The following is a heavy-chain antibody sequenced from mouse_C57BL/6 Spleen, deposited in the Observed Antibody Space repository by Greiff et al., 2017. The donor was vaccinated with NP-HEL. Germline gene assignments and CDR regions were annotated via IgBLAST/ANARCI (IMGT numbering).Heavy chain of an antibody. V-gene: IGHV1-52*01. J-gene: IGHJ1*03. Sequence: QVQLQQPGAELVRPGSSVKLSCKASGYTFTSYWMHWVKQRPIQGLEWIGNIDPSDSETHYNQKFKEKATLTVDKSSSTAYMQLSSLTSEDSAVYYCARGGYYWYFDVWGTGTTVTVSS. D-gene: IGHD2-2*01. CDR1: GYTFTSYW. CDR3: ARGGYYWYFDV. CDR2: IDPSDSET.